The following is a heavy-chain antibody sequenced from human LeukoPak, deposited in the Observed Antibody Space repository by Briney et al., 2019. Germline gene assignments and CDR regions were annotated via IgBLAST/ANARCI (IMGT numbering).Heavy chain of an antibody. J-gene: IGHJ5*02. CDR2: INHSGST. CDR1: GGSFSGYY. CDR3: ARQERVTMVRGVHFDP. V-gene: IGHV4-34*01. Sequence: SETLSLTCAVYGGSFSGYYWSWIRQPPGKGLEWIGEINHSGSTNYNPSLKSRVTISVDTSKNQSSLKLSSVTAADTAVYYCARQERVTMVRGVHFDPWGQGTLVTVSS. D-gene: IGHD3-10*01.